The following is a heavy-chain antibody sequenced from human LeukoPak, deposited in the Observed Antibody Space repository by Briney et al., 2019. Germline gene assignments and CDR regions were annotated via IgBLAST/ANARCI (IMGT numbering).Heavy chain of an antibody. J-gene: IGHJ4*02. CDR1: GFTFRNAW. CDR3: ARVDVFGWFFDY. Sequence: GGSLRLSCAAPGFTFRNAWLSWVRQAPGKGLEWVGRIKSRADGGTTDYAAPVRDRFTISRDDSKNMLYLQMNSLKTEDTAVYYCARVDVFGWFFDYWGQGTLVTVSS. CDR2: IKSRADGGTT. V-gene: IGHV3-15*01. D-gene: IGHD3-3*01.